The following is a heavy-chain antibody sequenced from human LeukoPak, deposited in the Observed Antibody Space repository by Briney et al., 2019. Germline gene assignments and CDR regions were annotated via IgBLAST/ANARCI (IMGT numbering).Heavy chain of an antibody. CDR2: INPNSGGT. V-gene: IGHV1-2*06. D-gene: IGHD1-14*01. J-gene: IGHJ4*02. CDR3: ARPGGITGTTLGY. CDR1: GYTFTGYY. Sequence: ASVKVSCKASGYTFTGYYMHWVRQAPGQGLEWMGRINPNSGGTNYAQRFQGRVTMTRDTSISTAYTELSRLRSDDTAVYYCARPGGITGTTLGYWGQGPLVTVSS.